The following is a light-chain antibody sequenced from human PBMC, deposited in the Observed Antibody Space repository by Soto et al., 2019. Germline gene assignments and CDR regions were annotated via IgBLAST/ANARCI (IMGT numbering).Light chain of an antibody. CDR1: QGIGRS. J-gene: IGKJ4*01. CDR2: DAV. CDR3: QQLSEYPLT. V-gene: IGKV1-9*01. Sequence: DIPLTQSPSFLSASVGDRATITCPASQGIGRSLAWYQQNPGKVPKLLIYDAVILQSGVPSRFSGSESGTDFTLTNSSLQPEDFATDYCQQLSEYPLTFGGGTKVEIK.